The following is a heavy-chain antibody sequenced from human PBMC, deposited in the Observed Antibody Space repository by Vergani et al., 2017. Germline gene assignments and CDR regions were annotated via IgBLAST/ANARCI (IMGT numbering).Heavy chain of an antibody. CDR3: ARDHRDYNNYPGTFDI. Sequence: QVQLVESGGGVVQPGGSLRLSCVASGFTHSPFGAFGMHWVRQAPGKGLVWVAVISFDGNQRYYSDSVKGRFTISRDNAKSSLFLQMDSLRAEDTAVYYCARDHRDYNNYPGTFDIWGQGSMVTVSS. D-gene: IGHD5-24*01. J-gene: IGHJ3*02. CDR1: GFTHSPFG. V-gene: IGHV3-33*05. CDR2: ISFDGNQR.